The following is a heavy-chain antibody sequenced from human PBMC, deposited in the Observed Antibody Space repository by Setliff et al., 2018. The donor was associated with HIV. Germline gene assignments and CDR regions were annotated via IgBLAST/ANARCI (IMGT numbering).Heavy chain of an antibody. CDR3: ARDMTYDAFDI. CDR2: IYYSGST. Sequence: ASETLSLTCTVSGGSISSGGYYWSWIRQHPGKGLEWIGYIYYSGSTYYNPSLKSRVTISVDTSKNQFSLKLSSVTAADTAVYYCARDMTYDAFDIWGQGTMVTVSS. J-gene: IGHJ3*02. CDR1: GGSISSGGYY. V-gene: IGHV4-31*03. D-gene: IGHD2-21*02.